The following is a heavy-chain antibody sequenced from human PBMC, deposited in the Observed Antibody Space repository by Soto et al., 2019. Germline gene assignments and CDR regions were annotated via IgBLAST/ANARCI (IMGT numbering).Heavy chain of an antibody. Sequence: PGGSLRLSCAASGFTFSSYSMNWVRQAPGKGLEWVSSISSSSSYIYYADSVKGRFTISRDNAKNSLYLKMNSLRAEDTAVYYCATDPGIAVDAYYYYMDVWGKGTTVTVSS. CDR2: ISSSSSYI. D-gene: IGHD6-19*01. V-gene: IGHV3-21*01. J-gene: IGHJ6*03. CDR1: GFTFSSYS. CDR3: ATDPGIAVDAYYYYMDV.